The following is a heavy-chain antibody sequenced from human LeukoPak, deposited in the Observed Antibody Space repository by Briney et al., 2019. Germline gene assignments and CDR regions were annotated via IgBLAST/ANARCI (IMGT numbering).Heavy chain of an antibody. CDR3: ARDPLKGYPYGMDV. CDR1: GGSLSSGDYY. J-gene: IGHJ6*04. D-gene: IGHD2-15*01. Sequence: SQTLSLTCTVSGGSLSSGDYYWSWIRQPPGKGLEWIGYIYYGGSTYYNPSLKSRVTISVDTSKNQFSLKLSSVTAADTAVYYCARDPLKGYPYGMDVWGKGTTVTVSS. CDR2: IYYGGST. V-gene: IGHV4-30-4*01.